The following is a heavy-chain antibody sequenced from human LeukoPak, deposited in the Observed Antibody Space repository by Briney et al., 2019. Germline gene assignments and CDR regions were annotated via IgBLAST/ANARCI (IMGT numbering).Heavy chain of an antibody. J-gene: IGHJ4*02. D-gene: IGHD3-22*01. Sequence: SEALSLTCTVSGGSISSGDYYWSWIRQPPGKGLEWIGYIYYSGSTYYNPSLKSRVTISVDTSKNQFSLKLSSVTAADTAVYYCASYYDSSGYFYWGQGTLVTVSS. CDR1: GGSISSGDYY. V-gene: IGHV4-30-4*01. CDR3: ASYYDSSGYFY. CDR2: IYYSGST.